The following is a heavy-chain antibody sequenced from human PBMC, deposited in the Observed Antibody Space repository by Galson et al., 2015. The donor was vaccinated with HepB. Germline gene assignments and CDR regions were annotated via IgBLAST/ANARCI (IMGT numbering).Heavy chain of an antibody. D-gene: IGHD6-19*01. Sequence: SVKVSCKASGYTFTSYDINWVRQATGQGLEWMGWMNPNSGNTGYAQKFQGRVTMTRNTSISTAYMELSSLRSEDTAVYYCARGYGQWLVRVLGYWGQGTLVTVSS. CDR1: GYTFTSYD. CDR3: ARGYGQWLVRVLGY. V-gene: IGHV1-8*01. J-gene: IGHJ4*02. CDR2: MNPNSGNT.